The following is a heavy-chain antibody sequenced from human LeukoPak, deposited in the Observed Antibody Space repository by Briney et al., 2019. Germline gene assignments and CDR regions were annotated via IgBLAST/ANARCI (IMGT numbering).Heavy chain of an antibody. CDR1: GYTFTSYA. CDR3: ARSLEDIVVVVAALDP. Sequence: ASVKVSCKASGYTFTSYAMHWVRQAPGQGLEWMGWINPNSGGTNYAQKFQGRVTMTRDTSISTAYMELSRLRSDDTAVYYCARSLEDIVVVVAALDPWGQGTLVTVSS. V-gene: IGHV1-2*02. D-gene: IGHD2-15*01. J-gene: IGHJ5*02. CDR2: INPNSGGT.